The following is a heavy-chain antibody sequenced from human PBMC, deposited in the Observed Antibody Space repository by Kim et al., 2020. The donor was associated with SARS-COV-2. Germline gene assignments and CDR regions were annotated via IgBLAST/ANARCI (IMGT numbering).Heavy chain of an antibody. D-gene: IGHD3-22*01. Sequence: DSVKGRFTISRDNSKNTLYLQMNSLRAEDTAVYYCAKAVNYYDSSGLVDYWGQGTLVTVSS. CDR3: AKAVNYYDSSGLVDY. J-gene: IGHJ4*02. V-gene: IGHV3-30*02.